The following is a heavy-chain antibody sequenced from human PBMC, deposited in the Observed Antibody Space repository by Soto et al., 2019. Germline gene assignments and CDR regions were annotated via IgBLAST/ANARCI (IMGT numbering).Heavy chain of an antibody. CDR1: GFNITNNY. CDR2: IYSGGST. CDR3: ARSYDSSGYYPGSFDY. V-gene: IGHV3-53*02. J-gene: IGHJ4*02. D-gene: IGHD3-22*01. Sequence: EVQLVETGGGLIQPGGSLRFSCAASGFNITNNYMSWVRQAPGKGLEWVSFIYSGGSTYYADSVKGRFSISRDISKNSLLLQMNSLRAEDTAVYYCARSYDSSGYYPGSFDYWGQGTLVTVSS.